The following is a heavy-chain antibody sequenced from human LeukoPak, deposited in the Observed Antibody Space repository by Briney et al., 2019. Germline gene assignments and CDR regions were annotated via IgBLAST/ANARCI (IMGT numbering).Heavy chain of an antibody. CDR3: AHRLGYCDTTTCYSNWFDP. CDR1: GLSLTSSGVG. D-gene: IGHD2-2*02. CDR2: IYWNDDK. J-gene: IGHJ5*02. Sequence: SGPTLVNPTQTLTLTCTFSGLSLTSSGVGVAWIRQTPGTALEWLALIYWNDDKRYSPSLKSRLSITKDTSKNQVVLTMTNMDPVDTGTYYCAHRLGYCDTTTCYSNWFDPWGQGTLVTVSS. V-gene: IGHV2-5*01.